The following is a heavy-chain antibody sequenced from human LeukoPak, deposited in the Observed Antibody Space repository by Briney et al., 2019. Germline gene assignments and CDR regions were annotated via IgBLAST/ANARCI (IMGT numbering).Heavy chain of an antibody. D-gene: IGHD6-19*01. Sequence: SETLSLTCTVSGGSVSSRFFHWGWIRQPPGKGLDWIGSIYYSGSTYYNPSLKSRVTISVDTSKNQFSLKLSSVTAADTAVYYCARRRPYSSGWYGWGQGTLVTVSS. V-gene: IGHV4-39*01. CDR1: GGSVSSRFFH. J-gene: IGHJ4*02. CDR3: ARRRPYSSGWYG. CDR2: IYYSGST.